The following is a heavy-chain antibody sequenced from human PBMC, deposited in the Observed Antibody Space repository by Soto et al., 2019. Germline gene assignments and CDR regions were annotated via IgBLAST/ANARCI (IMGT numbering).Heavy chain of an antibody. CDR2: INPNSGGA. J-gene: IGHJ6*02. V-gene: IGHV1-2*02. D-gene: IGHD1-26*01. CDR1: GYTFTGYY. CDR3: AREGFIGGYYYGMDV. Sequence: GASVKVSCKASGYTFTGYYMHWVRQAPGQGLEGMGWINPNSGGANYAQKFQGRVTMNRDTASSTAYMELSRLRSDDTAVYYCAREGFIGGYYYGMDVWGQGTTVTVSS.